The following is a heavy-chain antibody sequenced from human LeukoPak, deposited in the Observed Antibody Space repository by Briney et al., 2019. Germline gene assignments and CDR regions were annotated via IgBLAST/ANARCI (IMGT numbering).Heavy chain of an antibody. CDR3: ARESPPNYYYGSGSYYNAHYYYYMDV. CDR1: GFTFSNYW. J-gene: IGHJ6*03. CDR2: IKQDGSEK. V-gene: IGHV3-7*01. Sequence: TGGSLRLSCAASGFTFSNYWMSWVRQAPGKGLEWVANIKQDGSEKYYVDSVKGRFTISRDNAKNSLYLQMNSLRAEDTAVYYCARESPPNYYYGSGSYYNAHYYYYMDVWGKGTTVTVSS. D-gene: IGHD3-10*01.